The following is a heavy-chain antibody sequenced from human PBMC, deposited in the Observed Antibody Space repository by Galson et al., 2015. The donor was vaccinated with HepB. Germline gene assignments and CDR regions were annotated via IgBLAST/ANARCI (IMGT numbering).Heavy chain of an antibody. Sequence: SLRLSCAASGFTFSNYGIHWVRQAPGKGLEHVSAISSIGHTTYYADSVKGRFTISRDNSKNTLFLQMSSLRPEDAAVYYCVKPHQDRRTEYWGQGTLVTVSS. V-gene: IGHV3-64D*06. CDR2: ISSIGHTT. J-gene: IGHJ4*02. CDR3: VKPHQDRRTEY. CDR1: GFTFSNYG. D-gene: IGHD1-14*01.